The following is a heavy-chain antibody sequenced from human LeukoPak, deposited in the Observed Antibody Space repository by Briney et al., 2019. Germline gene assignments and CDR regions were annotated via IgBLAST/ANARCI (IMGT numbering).Heavy chain of an antibody. CDR3: ARRHSEGWGYFDN. CDR1: GGSIRSSNYF. Sequence: SDTQSLTCTVSGGSIRSSNYFWGWIRQPPGKGLEWTGYIDYSGSPYNNPSLKSRVTISVDTPKNHFSLKLRSVTAADTPVLSCARRHSEGWGYFDNWGQGTLVTVSS. V-gene: IGHV4-39*01. CDR2: IDYSGSP. J-gene: IGHJ4*01. D-gene: IGHD7-27*01.